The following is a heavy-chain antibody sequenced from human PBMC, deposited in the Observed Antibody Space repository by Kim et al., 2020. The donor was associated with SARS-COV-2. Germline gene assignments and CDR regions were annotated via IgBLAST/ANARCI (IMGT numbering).Heavy chain of an antibody. D-gene: IGHD3-10*01. CDR3: ARVFGSGARGMDV. Sequence: YADSVKGRFSISRDNSKNPLYLQMNSLGAEDTAVYYCARVFGSGARGMDVWGQGTTVTVSS. J-gene: IGHJ6*02. V-gene: IGHV3-33*01.